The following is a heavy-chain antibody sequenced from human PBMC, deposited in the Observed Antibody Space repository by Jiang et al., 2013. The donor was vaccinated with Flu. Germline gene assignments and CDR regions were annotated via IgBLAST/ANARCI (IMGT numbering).Heavy chain of an antibody. D-gene: IGHD3-22*01. J-gene: IGHJ4*02. CDR1: GYPITSYA. CDR2: INTATGHP. Sequence: QSGSELKKPGASVKVSCKASGYPITSYAINWVRQAPGQGLEWMGWINTATGHPTYAQGFTGRFVFSLDTSVSTAYLQISSLKADDTAVYYCARSSASDYWGQGTLVIVSS. CDR3: ARSSASDY. V-gene: IGHV7-4-1*02.